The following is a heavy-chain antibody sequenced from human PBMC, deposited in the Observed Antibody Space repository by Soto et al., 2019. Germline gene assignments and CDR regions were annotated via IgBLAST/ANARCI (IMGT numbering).Heavy chain of an antibody. J-gene: IGHJ3*02. CDR1: GFTFSSYA. D-gene: IGHD5-12*01. CDR3: ARGTRDGYNFAFDI. V-gene: IGHV3-30-3*01. CDR2: ISYDGSNK. Sequence: GGSLRLSCAASGFTFSSYAMHWVRQAPGKGLEWVAVISYDGSNKYYADSVKGRFTISRDNSKNTLYLQMNSLRAEDTAVYYCARGTRDGYNFAFDIWGQGTMVTVSS.